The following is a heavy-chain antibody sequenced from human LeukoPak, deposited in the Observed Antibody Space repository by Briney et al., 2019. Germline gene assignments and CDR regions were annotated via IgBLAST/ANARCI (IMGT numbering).Heavy chain of an antibody. V-gene: IGHV6-1*01. CDR3: ARDGYLAVDY. CDR1: GDSVSRNTAG. Sequence: SQTLSLTCAISGDSVSRNTAGWNWIRQSPSRGLEWLGRTYYRSKWYNDFAPSVRNRITINPDTSKNQFSLKLSSVTAADTAVYFCARDGYLAVDYWGQGTLVTVSS. D-gene: IGHD2-2*03. CDR2: TYYRSKWYN. J-gene: IGHJ4*02.